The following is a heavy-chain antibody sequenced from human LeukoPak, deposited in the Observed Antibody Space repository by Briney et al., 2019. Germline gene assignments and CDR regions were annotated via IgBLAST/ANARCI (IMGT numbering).Heavy chain of an antibody. CDR1: GGSISSYY. Sequence: SSETLSLTCTVSGGSISSYYWSWIRQPPGKGLEWIGYIYYSGSTNYNPSLKSRVTISVDTSKYQFSLKLSSVTAADTAVYYCASHRSPGDAFDIWGQGTMVTVSS. CDR3: ASHRSPGDAFDI. V-gene: IGHV4-59*08. CDR2: IYYSGST. J-gene: IGHJ3*02.